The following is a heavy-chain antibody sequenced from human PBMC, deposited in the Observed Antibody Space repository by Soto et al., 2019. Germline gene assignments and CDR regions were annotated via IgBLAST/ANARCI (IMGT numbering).Heavy chain of an antibody. CDR3: ARDSITRVSSDVPGMDV. J-gene: IGHJ6*02. D-gene: IGHD3-16*01. V-gene: IGHV3-23*01. CDR2: IGEGGFST. CDR1: GFTFSTYA. Sequence: GGSLRLSGAASGFTFSTYAMSWVRQAPGKGLEWVSGIGEGGFSTQYAASVKGRFTISRDNSKNMLYLQRNSLRSDDTAVYYCARDSITRVSSDVPGMDVWGQGTTVTVSS.